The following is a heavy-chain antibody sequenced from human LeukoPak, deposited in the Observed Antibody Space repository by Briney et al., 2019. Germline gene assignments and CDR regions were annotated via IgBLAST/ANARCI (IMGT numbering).Heavy chain of an antibody. CDR3: ARVPPTAHDAFDI. J-gene: IGHJ3*02. CDR2: ISAYNGNT. CDR1: GYTFTSYG. D-gene: IGHD6-25*01. Sequence: GASVKVSCKASGYTFTSYGISWVRQAPGQGLEWMGWISAYNGNTNYAQKLQGRVTMTTDTSTSTAYTELRSLRSDDTAVYYCARVPPTAHDAFDIWGQGTMVTVSS. V-gene: IGHV1-18*01.